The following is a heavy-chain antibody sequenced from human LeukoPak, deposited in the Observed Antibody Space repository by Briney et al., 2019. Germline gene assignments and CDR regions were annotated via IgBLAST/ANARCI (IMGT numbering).Heavy chain of an antibody. Sequence: GASVKVSCKASGYTLTGHYMHWVGPAPGQGLEWMGWINHNSGGTNYAQKFQGRITKTRDTSISTAYMERTRLRSVDTAVYYCARGPWGYPWYYYYYYMDVWGKGTTVTVSS. D-gene: IGHD3-16*01. CDR1: GYTLTGHY. CDR3: ARGPWGYPWYYYYYYMDV. J-gene: IGHJ6*03. CDR2: INHNSGGT. V-gene: IGHV1-2*02.